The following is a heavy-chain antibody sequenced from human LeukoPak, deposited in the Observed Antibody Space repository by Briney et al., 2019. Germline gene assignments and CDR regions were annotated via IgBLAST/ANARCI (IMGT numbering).Heavy chain of an antibody. Sequence: GGSLRLSCAASGFNFKYYAMTWVRQAPGKGLEWVSSISGSGDYTYYADSVKGRFTTSRDNSKDTLYLQVNSLRAEDMAVFYCAKGQDANYLPLDLWGRGTLVTVSS. D-gene: IGHD4/OR15-4a*01. CDR3: AKGQDANYLPLDL. CDR1: GFNFKYYA. J-gene: IGHJ2*01. CDR2: ISGSGDYT. V-gene: IGHV3-23*01.